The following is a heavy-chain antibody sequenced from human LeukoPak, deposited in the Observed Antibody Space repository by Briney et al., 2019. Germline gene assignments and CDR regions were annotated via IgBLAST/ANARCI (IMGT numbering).Heavy chain of an antibody. Sequence: PGGSLRLSCVASGFSFSDYYMNWFRQAPGKGLEWLSFISGSGHNILYTDSVKGRFTVSRDSVKKTVFLQMNSLRADDTAVCYCARDLFSFYYDSSGYCDYWGQGTRVTVSS. CDR1: GFSFSDYY. V-gene: IGHV3-11*01. D-gene: IGHD3-22*01. CDR3: ARDLFSFYYDSSGYCDY. CDR2: ISGSGHNI. J-gene: IGHJ4*02.